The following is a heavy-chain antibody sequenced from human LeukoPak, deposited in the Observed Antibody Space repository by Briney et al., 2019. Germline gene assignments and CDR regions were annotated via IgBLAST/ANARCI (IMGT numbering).Heavy chain of an antibody. V-gene: IGHV3-7*01. CDR2: IKQDGSEK. CDR3: AREGDHYDSSGYYLPRPSLIFDY. CDR1: GFTFSSYW. D-gene: IGHD3-22*01. J-gene: IGHJ4*02. Sequence: GGSLRLSCAASGFTFSSYWMSWVRQAPGKGLEGVANIKQDGSEKYYVDSVKGRFTISRDNAKNSLYLQMNSLRAEDTAVYYCAREGDHYDSSGYYLPRPSLIFDYWGQGTLVTVSS.